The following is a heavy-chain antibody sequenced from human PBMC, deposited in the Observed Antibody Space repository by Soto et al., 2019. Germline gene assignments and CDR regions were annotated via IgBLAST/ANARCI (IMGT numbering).Heavy chain of an antibody. D-gene: IGHD6-19*01. CDR2: VYYTGST. J-gene: IGHJ4*02. CDR1: GGSISCSY. Sequence: SDTLFLTCSVSGGSISCSYWSWIRQSPGKGLEWLGYVYYTGSTNYSPSLRSRVSISVDTSKNEFSLRLSSVTAADTAVYFCARSVAVPGAHIDYWGQGTQVTVSS. CDR3: ARSVAVPGAHIDY. V-gene: IGHV4-59*01.